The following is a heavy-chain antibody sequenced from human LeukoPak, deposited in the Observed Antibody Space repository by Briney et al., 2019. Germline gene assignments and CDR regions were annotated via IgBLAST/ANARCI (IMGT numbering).Heavy chain of an antibody. CDR1: GGTFSSYS. CDR3: ARHGYWSGGSCYAPLYYYMDV. V-gene: IGHV1-69*05. D-gene: IGHD2-15*01. Sequence: SVKVSCKASGGTFSSYSISWVRQAPGQGLERMGGIIPIFGTANYAQKFQGRVTITTDESTSTAYMELSSLRSEDTAVYYCARHGYWSGGSCYAPLYYYMDVWGKGTTVTVSS. CDR2: IIPIFGTA. J-gene: IGHJ6*03.